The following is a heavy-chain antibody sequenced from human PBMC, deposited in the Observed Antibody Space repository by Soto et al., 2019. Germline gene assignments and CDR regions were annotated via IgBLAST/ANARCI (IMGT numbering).Heavy chain of an antibody. CDR3: ARGRVPAAIPYYYYYGMDV. V-gene: IGHV4-34*01. CDR1: GGSFSGYY. J-gene: IGHJ6*02. CDR2: INHSGST. Sequence: SETLSLTCAVYGGSFSGYYWSWIRQPPGKGLEWIGEINHSGSTNYNPSLKSRVTISVDTSKNQFSLKLSSVTAAGTAVYYCARGRVPAAIPYYYYYGMDVWGQGTTVTVSS. D-gene: IGHD2-2*01.